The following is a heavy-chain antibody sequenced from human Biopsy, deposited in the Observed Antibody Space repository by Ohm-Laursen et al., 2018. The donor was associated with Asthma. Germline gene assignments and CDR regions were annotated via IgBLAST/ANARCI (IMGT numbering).Heavy chain of an antibody. CDR1: GDSFSNYA. CDR2: INAGDGNT. D-gene: IGHD3-9*01. Sequence: VSSVKVSCNASGDSFSNYAIHWVRQAPGQRLEWMGWINAGDGNTKYSQKFQGRVTITRDTSASTAYMDLRSLRSEDTAMYYCARTYYDFLTGQVNDAFALWGQGTMVTVSS. V-gene: IGHV1-3*01. CDR3: ARTYYDFLTGQVNDAFAL. J-gene: IGHJ3*01.